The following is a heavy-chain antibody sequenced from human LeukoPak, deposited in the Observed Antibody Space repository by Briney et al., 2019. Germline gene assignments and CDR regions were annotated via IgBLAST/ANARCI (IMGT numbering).Heavy chain of an antibody. CDR1: GFTVSTNY. CDR3: ARGHADYSGSWYGRFDY. D-gene: IGHD6-13*01. CDR2: IYSGTNT. V-gene: IGHV3-53*01. Sequence: GGSPRLSCAASGFTVSTNYMSWVRQAPGKGLEWVSVIYSGTNTYYADSVKGRFTISRDNSENTLYLQMNSLRAEDTVVYYCARGHADYSGSWYGRFDYWGQGTLVTVSS. J-gene: IGHJ4*02.